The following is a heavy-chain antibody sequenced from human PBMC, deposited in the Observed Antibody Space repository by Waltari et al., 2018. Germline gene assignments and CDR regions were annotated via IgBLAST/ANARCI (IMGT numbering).Heavy chain of an antibody. V-gene: IGHV3-9*01. Sequence: EVQLVESGGGLVQPGRSLRLSCAASGFTFDDYAMHWVRQAPGKGLEWVSGISWNSGSIGYAESVKGRFTISRDNAKNSLYLQMNSLRAEDTALYYCAKDITYYDSSGLFDYWGQGTLVTVSS. CDR3: AKDITYYDSSGLFDY. CDR1: GFTFDDYA. J-gene: IGHJ4*02. D-gene: IGHD3-22*01. CDR2: ISWNSGSI.